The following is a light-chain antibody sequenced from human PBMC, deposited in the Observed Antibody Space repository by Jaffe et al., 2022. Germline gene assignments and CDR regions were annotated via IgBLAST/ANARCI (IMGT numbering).Light chain of an antibody. CDR3: SSYTSSSTLV. CDR1: SSDVGGYNY. Sequence: QSALTQPASVSGSPGQSITISCTGTSSDVGGYNYVSWYQQHPGKAPKLMISLVSNRPAGVSNRFSGSKSGNTASLTISGLQAEDEADYYCSSYTSSSTLVFGGGTKLTVL. CDR2: LVS. V-gene: IGLV2-14*03. J-gene: IGLJ2*01.